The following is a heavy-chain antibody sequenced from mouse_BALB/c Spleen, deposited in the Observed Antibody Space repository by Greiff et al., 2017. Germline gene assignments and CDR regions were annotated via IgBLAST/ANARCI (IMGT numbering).Heavy chain of an antibody. CDR3: ARGGTTVVADYYAMDY. D-gene: IGHD1-1*01. Sequence: EVQGVESGGGLVQPGGSLRLSCATSGFTFTDYYMSWVRQPPGKALEWLGFIRNKANGYTTEYSASVKGRFTISRDNSQSILYLQMNTLRAEDSATYYCARGGTTVVADYYAMDYWGQGTSGTVSS. J-gene: IGHJ4*01. V-gene: IGHV7-3*02. CDR1: GFTFTDYY. CDR2: IRNKANGYTT.